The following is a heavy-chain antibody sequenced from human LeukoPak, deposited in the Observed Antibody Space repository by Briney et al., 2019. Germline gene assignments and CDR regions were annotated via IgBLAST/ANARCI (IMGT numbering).Heavy chain of an antibody. CDR2: FYPEDGET. Sequence: GASVKVSCKVSGYTLTELSMHWVRQAPGKGLEWMGGFYPEDGETIYAQKFQGRVTMTEDTSTDTAYMELSRLRSEDTAVYYCATAPTDAFDIWGQGTMVTVSS. J-gene: IGHJ3*02. V-gene: IGHV1-24*01. CDR3: ATAPTDAFDI. CDR1: GYTLTELS.